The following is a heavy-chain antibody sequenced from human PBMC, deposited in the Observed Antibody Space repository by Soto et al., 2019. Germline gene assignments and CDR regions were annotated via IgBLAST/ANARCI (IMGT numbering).Heavy chain of an antibody. CDR3: ARVRVRGVIITTWFDP. Sequence: ASVKVSCKASGYTFTSYGISWVRQAPGQGLEWMGWISAYNGNTNYAQKLQGRVTMTTDTSTSTAYMELRSLRSDDTAVYYCARVRVRGVIITTWFDPWGQGTLVTVSS. V-gene: IGHV1-18*01. J-gene: IGHJ5*02. D-gene: IGHD3-10*01. CDR2: ISAYNGNT. CDR1: GYTFTSYG.